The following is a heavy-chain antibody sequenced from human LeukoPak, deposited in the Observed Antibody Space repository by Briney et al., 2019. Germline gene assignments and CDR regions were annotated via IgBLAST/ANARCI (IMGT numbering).Heavy chain of an antibody. V-gene: IGHV1-2*02. CDR2: INPNSGGT. Sequence: ASVKVSCKASGYTFTGYYMHWVRQAPGQGLEWMGWINPNSGGTNYAQKFQGRVTITRDTSASTAYMELSSLRSEDMAVYYCARGFGSGSYFSYWGQGTLVTVSS. CDR1: GYTFTGYY. D-gene: IGHD3-10*01. CDR3: ARGFGSGSYFSY. J-gene: IGHJ4*02.